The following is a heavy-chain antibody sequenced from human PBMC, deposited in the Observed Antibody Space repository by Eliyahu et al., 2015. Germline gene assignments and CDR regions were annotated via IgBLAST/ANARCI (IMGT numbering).Heavy chain of an antibody. D-gene: IGHD3-10*01. CDR1: GFTYNSYA. Sequence: EVQLLESGGGLVQPGGSLRLSCXGXGFTYNSYALXWVRQAPGKGLEWVSSISGGGVSTYYADPVRGRFTISRDNSKNTLYLQMNNLRVEDTAVYYCAKDRGVYYYGSGLYLFDSWGQGSLVTVSS. J-gene: IGHJ4*02. CDR3: AKDRGVYYYGSGLYLFDS. V-gene: IGHV3-23*01. CDR2: ISGGGVST.